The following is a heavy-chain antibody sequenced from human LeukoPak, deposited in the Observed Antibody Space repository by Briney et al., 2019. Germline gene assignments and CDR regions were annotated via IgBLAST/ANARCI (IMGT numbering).Heavy chain of an antibody. J-gene: IGHJ6*02. Sequence: GGSLRLSCGASGFIFSNYWMTWVRQAPGKGLEWVPNIRQDGSETYYVDSVRGRFTISRDNAKYSLYLQMNSLRAEDTAVYYCARTAKVSQHGMDVWGQGTTVTVSS. CDR2: IRQDGSET. CDR1: GFIFSNYW. CDR3: ARTAKVSQHGMDV. D-gene: IGHD2-21*02. V-gene: IGHV3-7*01.